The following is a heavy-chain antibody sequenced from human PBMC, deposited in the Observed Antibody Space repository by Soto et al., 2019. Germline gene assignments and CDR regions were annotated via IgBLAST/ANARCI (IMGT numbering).Heavy chain of an antibody. CDR1: GFIFSSYA. J-gene: IGHJ5*02. CDR2: ISGTGVNT. CDR3: AKDSVHNLYRTSSLEDCFRP. Sequence: GGSLRLSCEASGFIFSSYAITWVRQAPGKGLEWVSTISGTGVNTYYADSVKGRFTVSRDNSKNTVWLQMNSLRAADSSVYYCAKDSVHNLYRTSSLEDCFRPGGQGTLVTVSS. D-gene: IGHD6-6*01. V-gene: IGHV3-23*01.